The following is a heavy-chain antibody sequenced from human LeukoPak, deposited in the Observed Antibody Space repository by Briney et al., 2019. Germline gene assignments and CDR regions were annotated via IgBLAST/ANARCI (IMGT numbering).Heavy chain of an antibody. CDR1: GYTFTGYY. V-gene: IGHV1-2*02. Sequence: ASVKVSCKASGYTFTGYYMHWVRQATGQGLEWMGWINPNSGGTNYAQKFQGRVTITRDTSASTAYMELSSLRSEDTAVYYCASEPKDLLWFGELMVYWGQGTLVTVSS. D-gene: IGHD3-10*01. CDR3: ASEPKDLLWFGELMVY. J-gene: IGHJ4*02. CDR2: INPNSGGT.